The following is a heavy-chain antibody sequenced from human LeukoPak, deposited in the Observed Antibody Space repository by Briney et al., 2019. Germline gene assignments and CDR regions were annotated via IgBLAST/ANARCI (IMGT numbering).Heavy chain of an antibody. J-gene: IGHJ4*02. CDR1: GFTFDDYA. CDR2: IRSKAYGGTT. D-gene: IGHD6-13*01. CDR3: TRDSSSWYVW. Sequence: PGGSLRLSCAASGFTFDDYAMSWVRQIPGKGLEWVGFIRSKAYGGTTEYAASVKGRFTISRDDSKSIAYLQMNSLKTEDTAVYYCTRDSSSWYVWWGQGTLVTVSS. V-gene: IGHV3-49*04.